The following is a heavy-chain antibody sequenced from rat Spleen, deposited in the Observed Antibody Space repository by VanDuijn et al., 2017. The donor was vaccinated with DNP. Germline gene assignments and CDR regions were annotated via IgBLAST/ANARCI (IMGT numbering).Heavy chain of an antibody. D-gene: IGHD1-11*01. CDR2: ISSSGGST. CDR1: GFTFNNYW. J-gene: IGHJ2*01. V-gene: IGHV5-31*01. Sequence: EVQLVESGGDLVQPGRSLKLSCVAFGFTFNNYWMTWIRQVPGKGLEWVASISSSGGSTYHPDSVKGRFTISRDNAKSTLYLQMDSLRSEDTATYYCTTDFERGYWGQGVMVTVSS. CDR3: TTDFERGY.